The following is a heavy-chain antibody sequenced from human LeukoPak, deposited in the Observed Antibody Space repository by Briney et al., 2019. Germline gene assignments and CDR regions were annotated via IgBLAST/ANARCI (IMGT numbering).Heavy chain of an antibody. Sequence: ASVKVSCMASGYXFTGYYMHWVRQAPGQGLEWMGWINPNSGGTNYAQKFQGRVTMTRDTSISTAYMELSRLRSDDTAVYYCARAGRIAARPFDYWGQGTLVTVSS. CDR1: GYXFTGYY. V-gene: IGHV1-2*02. CDR3: ARAGRIAARPFDY. D-gene: IGHD6-6*01. CDR2: INPNSGGT. J-gene: IGHJ4*02.